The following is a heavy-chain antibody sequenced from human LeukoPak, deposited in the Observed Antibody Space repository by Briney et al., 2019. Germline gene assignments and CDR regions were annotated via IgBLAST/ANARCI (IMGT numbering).Heavy chain of an antibody. J-gene: IGHJ6*02. CDR2: IYSGGSR. V-gene: IGHV3-66*02. D-gene: IGHD4-17*01. Sequence: GGSLRLSCAASGFTVSSNYMSWVRQAPGKGLAWVSVIYSGGSRFYADSVKGRFTISRDNSKNALYLQMNSLRAEDTAVYYCARDPTVPDYYYYGMDVWGQGTTVTVSS. CDR3: ARDPTVPDYYYYGMDV. CDR1: GFTVSSNY.